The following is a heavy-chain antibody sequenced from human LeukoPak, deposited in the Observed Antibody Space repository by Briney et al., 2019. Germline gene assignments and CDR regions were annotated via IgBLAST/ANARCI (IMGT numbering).Heavy chain of an antibody. J-gene: IGHJ3*02. V-gene: IGHV2-70*11. Sequence: SGPTLVNPTQTLTLTCTFSGFSLSTSGMCVSWIRQPPGKALEWLARIDWDDDKYYSTSLKTRLTISKDTSKNQVVLTMTHMDPVDTATYYCARAVYYYDCSGHDAFDIWGQGTMVTVSS. CDR3: ARAVYYYDCSGHDAFDI. D-gene: IGHD3-22*01. CDR1: GFSLSTSGMC. CDR2: IDWDDDK.